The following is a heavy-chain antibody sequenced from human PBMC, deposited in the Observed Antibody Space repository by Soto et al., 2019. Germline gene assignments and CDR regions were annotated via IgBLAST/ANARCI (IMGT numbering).Heavy chain of an antibody. V-gene: IGHV3-30*18. CDR1: GFTFSSYG. Sequence: GGSLRLSCAASGFTFSSYGMHWVRQSPGKGLEWVAVISYDGSNKYYADSVKGRFTISRDNSKNTLYLQMNSLRAEDTAVYYCAKDSDYDFWSGYYAALGMDVWGQGTTVTVSS. CDR2: ISYDGSNK. J-gene: IGHJ6*02. CDR3: AKDSDYDFWSGYYAALGMDV. D-gene: IGHD3-3*01.